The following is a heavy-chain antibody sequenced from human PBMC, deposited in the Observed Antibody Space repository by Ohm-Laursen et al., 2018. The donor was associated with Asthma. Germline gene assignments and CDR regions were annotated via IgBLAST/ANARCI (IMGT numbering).Heavy chain of an antibody. J-gene: IGHJ4*02. CDR3: AKERATMPEFDY. D-gene: IGHD5-12*01. Sequence: SLRLSCSASGFTFSSYGMHWVRQAPGKGLEWVAVISYDGSNKYYADSVKGRFTISRDNSKNTLYLQMNSLRAEDTAVYYCAKERATMPEFDYWGQGTLVTVSS. CDR2: ISYDGSNK. V-gene: IGHV3-30*18. CDR1: GFTFSSYG.